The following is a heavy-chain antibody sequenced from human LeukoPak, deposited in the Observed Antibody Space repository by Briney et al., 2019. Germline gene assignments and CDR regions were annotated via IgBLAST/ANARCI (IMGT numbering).Heavy chain of an antibody. CDR3: ARISYSKSFLDY. CDR2: IDWDDDK. CDR1: GFSLSTTGMR. D-gene: IGHD4-11*01. J-gene: IGHJ4*02. V-gene: IGHV2-70*04. Sequence: SGPTLVNPTQTLTLTCSFSGFSLSTTGMRVSWIRQPPGKALEWLARIDWDDDKFYPTSLKTRLTISKDTSKNQVVLTMTNMDPVDTATYYCARISYSKSFLDYWGQGTLVTVSS.